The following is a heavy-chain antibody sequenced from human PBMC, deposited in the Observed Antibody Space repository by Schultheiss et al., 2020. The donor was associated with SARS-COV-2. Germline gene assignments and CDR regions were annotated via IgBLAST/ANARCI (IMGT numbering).Heavy chain of an antibody. V-gene: IGHV1-69*13. CDR2: IIPIFGTA. J-gene: IGHJ3*02. D-gene: IGHD6-6*01. CDR1: GGTFSSYA. Sequence: SVKVSCKASGGTFSSYAISWVRQAPGQGLEWMGGIIPIFGTANYAQKFQGRVTITADESTSTAYMEPSSLRSEDTAVYYCARDQLMGIAARPGAFDIWGQGTMVTVSS. CDR3: ARDQLMGIAARPGAFDI.